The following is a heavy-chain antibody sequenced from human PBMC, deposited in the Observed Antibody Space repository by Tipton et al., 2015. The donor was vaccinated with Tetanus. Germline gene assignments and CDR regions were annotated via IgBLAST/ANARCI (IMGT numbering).Heavy chain of an antibody. CDR2: VSAVGDTT. J-gene: IGHJ4*02. CDR3: ARVWTATYRSHDY. V-gene: IGHV3-23*01. CDR1: PSTFSGYA. Sequence: SLRLSCAGTPSTFSGYAMSWVRQAPGQGLEWVSSVSAVGDTTNYAASVKGRFTISRDNSKYTLYLQMNSLRDEDTAVYFCARVWTATYRSHDYWSQGTLVTVSS. D-gene: IGHD3/OR15-3a*01.